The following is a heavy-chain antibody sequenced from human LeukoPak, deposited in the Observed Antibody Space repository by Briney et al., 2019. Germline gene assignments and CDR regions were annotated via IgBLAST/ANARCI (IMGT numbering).Heavy chain of an antibody. J-gene: IGHJ2*01. CDR3: ARLGAIVVVPDAMPDWYCDL. CDR2: IHPCDSDT. D-gene: IGHD2-2*01. CDR1: GSIFNNYL. Sequence: GASLKISCKGSGSIFNNYLIGWVRPMPGKGLEWKGSIHPCDSDTIYSPSVQGQVALSVDKSISTAYLQWRSLKASDTAMYYCARLGAIVVVPDAMPDWYCDLWGRGTLVSVSS. V-gene: IGHV5-51*01.